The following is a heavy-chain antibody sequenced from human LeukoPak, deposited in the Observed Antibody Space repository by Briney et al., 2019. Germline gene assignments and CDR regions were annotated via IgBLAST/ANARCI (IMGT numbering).Heavy chain of an antibody. CDR1: GGSFSGYY. CDR3: ARKRVYYYDSSGYYYHPTLDY. D-gene: IGHD3-22*01. Sequence: QPSETLSLTCAVYGGSFSGYYWSWIRQPPGKGLEWIGEINHSGSTNYNPSLKSRVTISVDTSKNQFSLKLSSVTAADTAVYYCARKRVYYYDSSGYYYHPTLDYWGQGTLVTVSS. J-gene: IGHJ4*02. V-gene: IGHV4-34*01. CDR2: INHSGST.